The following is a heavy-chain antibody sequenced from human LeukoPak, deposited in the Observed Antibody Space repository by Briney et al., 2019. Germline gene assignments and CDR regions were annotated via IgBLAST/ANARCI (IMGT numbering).Heavy chain of an antibody. J-gene: IGHJ4*02. D-gene: IGHD6-13*01. CDR3: ARDRGAAGTVDY. V-gene: IGHV4-4*07. CDR1: GVSISNYY. Sequence: SETLSLTCTVSGVSISNYYWSWIRQTAGKGLEWIGRIYISGTTDYNPSLKSRVTLSVDMSKNQFSLKLSSVTAADTAVYYCARDRGAAGTVDYWGQGTLVTVSS. CDR2: IYISGTT.